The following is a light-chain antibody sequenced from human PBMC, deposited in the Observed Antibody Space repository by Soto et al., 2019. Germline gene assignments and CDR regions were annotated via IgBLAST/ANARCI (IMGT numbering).Light chain of an antibody. CDR1: SSDVGYYNL. J-gene: IGLJ1*01. Sequence: QSVLTQPAAVSGSTGQSITISCTGTSSDVGYYNLVSWYQQHPGKAPKLIIYEVNKRPSGFSNRFSGSKSGNTASLTISGLQAEDEVDYCCSYAGSTTHYVFGTGTKVTVL. CDR3: CSYAGSTTHYV. V-gene: IGLV2-23*02. CDR2: EVN.